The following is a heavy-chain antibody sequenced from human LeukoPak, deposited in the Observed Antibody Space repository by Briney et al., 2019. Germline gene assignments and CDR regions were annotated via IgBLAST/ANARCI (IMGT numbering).Heavy chain of an antibody. Sequence: ASLKVSSKTSLHTPTAYYMHSVRQAPGHGLECMGWINANSGDTKLAREFQGRVTMTRDTSISTDYMGLSRVRSDDTAVYYCATQRGSYMWGTDCDYWGGGTMVTVSS. CDR3: ATQRGSYMWGTDCDY. J-gene: IGHJ4*02. V-gene: IGHV1-2*02. CDR1: LHTPTAYY. D-gene: IGHD3-16*01. CDR2: INANSGDT.